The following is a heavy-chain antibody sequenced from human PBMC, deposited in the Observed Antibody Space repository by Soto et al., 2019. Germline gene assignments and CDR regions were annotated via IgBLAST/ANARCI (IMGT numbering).Heavy chain of an antibody. CDR2: IYWDDDK. D-gene: IGHD2-15*01. V-gene: IGHV2-5*02. CDR3: AYLPCSGGSCYWFSYSGMDV. Sequence: QITLKESGPTLVKPTQTLTLTCTFSGFSLSTSGVGVAWIRQPPGKALEWLALIYWDDDKRYRPSLETRLTISTNTXXNQVVLTMTNVASVDTATYYCAYLPCSGGSCYWFSYSGMDVWGQGTTVIVSS. CDR1: GFSLSTSGVG. J-gene: IGHJ6*02.